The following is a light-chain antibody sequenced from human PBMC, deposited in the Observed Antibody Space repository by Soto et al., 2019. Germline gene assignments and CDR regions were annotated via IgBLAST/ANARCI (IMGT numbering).Light chain of an antibody. CDR2: GNS. J-gene: IGLJ2*01. CDR1: SSNIGAGHD. CDR3: QSYDSSLSGFVV. V-gene: IGLV1-40*01. Sequence: QSVLTQPPSVSGAPGPRVTISCTGSSSNIGAGHDVHWYQQLPGTAPKLLIYGNSNRPSGVPDRFSGSKSGTSASLAITGLQAEDEADYYCQSYDSSLSGFVVFGGGTKVTVL.